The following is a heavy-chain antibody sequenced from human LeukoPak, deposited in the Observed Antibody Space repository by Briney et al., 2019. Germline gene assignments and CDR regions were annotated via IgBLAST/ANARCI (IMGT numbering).Heavy chain of an antibody. CDR2: IIPIFGTA. Sequence: SVKVSCKASGGTFSSYAISWVRQAPGQGLEWMGGIIPIFGTANYAQKFQGRVTITADESTSTAYMELSSLRSEDTAVYYCARGRTMVRGVIRSPDYWGQGTLVTVSS. CDR1: GGTFSSYA. V-gene: IGHV1-69*13. J-gene: IGHJ4*02. D-gene: IGHD3-10*01. CDR3: ARGRTMVRGVIRSPDY.